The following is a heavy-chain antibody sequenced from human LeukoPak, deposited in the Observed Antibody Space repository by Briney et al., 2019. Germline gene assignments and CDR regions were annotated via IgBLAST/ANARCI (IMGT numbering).Heavy chain of an antibody. CDR3: ASETSGSYYQYLGY. CDR1: GFSFSSYW. Sequence: GGSLRLSCAASGFSFSSYWMSWVRQAPGKGLDWVANIKQDGSEKHYVDSVKGRFTISRDNAKSSLYLQMNRLRAEDTAVYYCASETSGSYYQYLGYWGQGTLVTVSS. D-gene: IGHD3-10*01. J-gene: IGHJ4*02. CDR2: IKQDGSEK. V-gene: IGHV3-7*01.